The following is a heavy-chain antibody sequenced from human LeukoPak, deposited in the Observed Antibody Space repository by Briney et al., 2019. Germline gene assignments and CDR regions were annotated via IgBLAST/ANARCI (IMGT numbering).Heavy chain of an antibody. CDR2: IYTSGST. V-gene: IGHV4-61*02. Sequence: SQTLSLTCTVSGGSISSGSYYWSWIRQPAGKGLEWIGRIYTSGSTNYNPSLKSRVTISVDTSKNQFTLKLSSVTAADTAVYYCARGRYGWLPFDYWGQGTLVTVSS. CDR1: GGSISSGSYY. D-gene: IGHD3-16*01. J-gene: IGHJ4*02. CDR3: ARGRYGWLPFDY.